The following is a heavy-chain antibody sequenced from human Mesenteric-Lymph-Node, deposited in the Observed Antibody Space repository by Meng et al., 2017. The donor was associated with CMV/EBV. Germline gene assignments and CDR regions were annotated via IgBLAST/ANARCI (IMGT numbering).Heavy chain of an antibody. J-gene: IGHJ6*02. D-gene: IGHD1-26*01. CDR3: ARDRTKSGSHYGLGV. Sequence: SETLSLTCTVSGGSISSGGYYWSWIRQHPGKGLEWIGYIYYSGDTYYNPSLKSRVTISIDTSKNHFSLKLTSVTAADTAVYYCARDRTKSGSHYGLGVWGQGTTVTVSS. V-gene: IGHV4-31*03. CDR1: GGSISSGGYY. CDR2: IYYSGDT.